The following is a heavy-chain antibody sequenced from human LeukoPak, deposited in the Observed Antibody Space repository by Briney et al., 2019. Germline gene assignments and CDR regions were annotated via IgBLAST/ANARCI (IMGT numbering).Heavy chain of an antibody. CDR2: IYYSGST. D-gene: IGHD3-3*01. CDR1: GGSISSYY. J-gene: IGHJ6*02. V-gene: IGHV4-59*08. CDR3: ARQWSGSYYYYGMDV. Sequence: PSETLSLTCTVPGGSISSYYWSWIRQPPGKGLEWIGYIYYSGSTNCNPSLKSRVTISVDTSKNQFSLKLSSVTAADTAVYYCARQWSGSYYYYGMDVWGQGTTVTVSS.